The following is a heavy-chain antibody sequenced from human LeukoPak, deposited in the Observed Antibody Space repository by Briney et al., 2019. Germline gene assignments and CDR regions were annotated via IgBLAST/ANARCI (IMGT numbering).Heavy chain of an antibody. CDR3: ARTGGHDVFDI. Sequence: GGSLRLSCAASGFSFNSAAMTWVRQAPGKGLEWVSSIIGSSSYIYYADSVRGRFTISRDNAKNSLYLQMNSLRAEDTAVYYCARTGGHDVFDIWGQGTMVTVSS. CDR2: IIGSSSYI. J-gene: IGHJ3*02. V-gene: IGHV3-21*01. CDR1: GFSFNSAA.